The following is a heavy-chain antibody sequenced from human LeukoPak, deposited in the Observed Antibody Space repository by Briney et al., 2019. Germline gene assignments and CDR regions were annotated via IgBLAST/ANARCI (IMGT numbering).Heavy chain of an antibody. CDR3: AKDEATTGGGLDL. CDR1: GFAVSTKC. V-gene: IGHV3-53*01. D-gene: IGHD1-14*01. J-gene: IGHJ5*02. Sequence: GGSLRLSCAASGFAVSTKCINWVRHAPGKGLEWDSVIYTDGITYYADSSEDRCTISIDNYKNTVYFQLKNRRAEDAAVYYCAKDEATTGGGLDLWGQGTLVIVSS. CDR2: IYTDGIT.